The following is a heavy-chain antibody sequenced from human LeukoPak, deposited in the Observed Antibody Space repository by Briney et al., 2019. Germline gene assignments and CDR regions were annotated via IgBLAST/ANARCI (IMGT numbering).Heavy chain of an antibody. J-gene: IGHJ4*02. D-gene: IGHD6-13*01. Sequence: SETLSLTCTVSGGTISSYYWSWIRQPPGKGLEWIGYIYYSGSTNYNPSLKSRVTISVDTSKNQFSLKLSSVTAADTGVYYCARGVYIAAAQYGYWGQGTLVTVSS. V-gene: IGHV4-59*01. CDR2: IYYSGST. CDR3: ARGVYIAAAQYGY. CDR1: GGTISSYY.